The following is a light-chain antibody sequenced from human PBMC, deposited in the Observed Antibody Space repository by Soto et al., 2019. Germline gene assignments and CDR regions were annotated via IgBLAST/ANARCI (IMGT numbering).Light chain of an antibody. Sequence: VLPQSPATLSVSPWAGATLACRASQSVGGNLAWYQQKPGQPTRVLINGASTRATAIPARFSGSGFGTELTLTISSLQSEDFVVYYCQQYSNWPLLSFGGGTKVDIK. CDR3: QQYSNWPLLS. CDR2: GAS. V-gene: IGKV3-15*01. CDR1: QSVGGN. J-gene: IGKJ4*01.